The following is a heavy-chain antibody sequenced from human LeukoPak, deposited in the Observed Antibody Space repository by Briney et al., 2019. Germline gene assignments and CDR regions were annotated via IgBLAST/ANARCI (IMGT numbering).Heavy chain of an antibody. CDR2: ISGSVGST. D-gene: IGHD5-18*01. J-gene: IGHJ6*02. CDR1: GFTFSSYA. CDR3: AKDRGLDTAMAIGDYYYYYGMDV. V-gene: IGHV3-23*01. Sequence: GGSLRLSCAASGFTFSSYAMSWVRQAPGKGLEWVSAISGSVGSTYYADSVKGRFTISRDNSKNTLYLQMNSLRAEDTAVYYCAKDRGLDTAMAIGDYYYYYGMDVWGQGTTVTVSS.